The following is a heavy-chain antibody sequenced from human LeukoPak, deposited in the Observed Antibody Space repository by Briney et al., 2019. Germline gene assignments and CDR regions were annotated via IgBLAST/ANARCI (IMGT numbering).Heavy chain of an antibody. D-gene: IGHD2-21*01. V-gene: IGHV3-30-3*01. CDR1: GFTFSSCA. J-gene: IGHJ4*02. CDR3: AREHNFFDY. Sequence: GGSLRLSCAASGFTFSSCAMHWVRQAPGKGLEWVAVISYDGSNKYYADSVKGRFTISRDNSKNTLYLQMNSLRAEDTAVYYCAREHNFFDYWGQGTLVTVSS. CDR2: ISYDGSNK.